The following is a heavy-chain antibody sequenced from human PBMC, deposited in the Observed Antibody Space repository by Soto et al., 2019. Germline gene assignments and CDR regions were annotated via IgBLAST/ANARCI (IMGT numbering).Heavy chain of an antibody. V-gene: IGHV1-46*01. CDR1: GYIFSSHC. Sequence: QVQLVQSGADVKKPGASVKVSCKASGYIFSSHCIYSVRQAPGQGLQWMGIINPGGGRTAYAQKFQGRVTLTRDMSTSTVYMELTSLTYDDTAVYYCARDVSGPGATYVMDVWGQGTTVTVSS. J-gene: IGHJ6*02. CDR2: INPGGGRT. CDR3: ARDVSGPGATYVMDV. D-gene: IGHD2-2*01.